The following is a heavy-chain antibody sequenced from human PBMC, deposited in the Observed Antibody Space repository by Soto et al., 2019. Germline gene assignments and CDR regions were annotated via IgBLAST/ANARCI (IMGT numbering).Heavy chain of an antibody. CDR3: AREGSASYSYYYGTDV. CDR1: GGSISSGDAY. J-gene: IGHJ6*02. CDR2: IYYRGGP. Sequence: QVHLQESGPGLVKPSQTLSLTCTVSGGSISSGDAYWSWIRQSPGKGLEGLGYIYYRGGPFYNPSLESRATISVDTSKNQFSLKLNSVTAADTAVYYCAREGSASYSYYYGTDVWGQGTTVTVSS. V-gene: IGHV4-30-4*01.